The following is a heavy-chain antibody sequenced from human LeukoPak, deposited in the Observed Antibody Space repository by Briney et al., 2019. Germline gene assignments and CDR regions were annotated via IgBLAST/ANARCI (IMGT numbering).Heavy chain of an antibody. CDR1: GGSFSDYY. CDR2: MSPSGSS. D-gene: IGHD3-22*01. V-gene: IGHV4-34*01. Sequence: PSETLSLTCAVYGGSFSDYYWTWIRQTSGKGLEWIGEMSPSGSSNYNPSPKSRVTISVDTSKNQFSLKLRSVTAADTAVYYCARGRQDVNMILVVMAGVSYYLDVWSKRTTVTVS. CDR3: ARGRQDVNMILVVMAGVSYYLDV. J-gene: IGHJ6*03.